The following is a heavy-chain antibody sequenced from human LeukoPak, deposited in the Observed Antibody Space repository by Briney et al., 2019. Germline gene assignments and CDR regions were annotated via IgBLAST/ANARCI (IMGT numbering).Heavy chain of an antibody. Sequence: GESLRLFCAASGFTFSSYAMSWVRQAPGKGLEWLSCISVSGASTSNAASVKGRLTISRDNPRNTVYLQMNTLRAEDTALYYCAIMHPYYDGNGYWVQWGQGTLVTVSS. CDR1: GFTFSSYA. D-gene: IGHD3-22*01. V-gene: IGHV3-23*01. J-gene: IGHJ4*02. CDR3: AIMHPYYDGNGYWVQ. CDR2: ISVSGAST.